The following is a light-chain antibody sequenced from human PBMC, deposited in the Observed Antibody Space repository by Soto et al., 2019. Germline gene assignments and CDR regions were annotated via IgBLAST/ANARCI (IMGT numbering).Light chain of an antibody. CDR2: EVN. Sequence: QSVLTQPASVSGSPGQSITISCTGTSSDVGAYNYVSWYQQYPGKAPRLMIYEVNNRPSGVSNRFSGSKSGNTASLTISGLQAEDEADYYCTSYTSISPLGVFGGGTKLTVL. J-gene: IGLJ2*01. V-gene: IGLV2-14*01. CDR3: TSYTSISPLGV. CDR1: SSDVGAYNY.